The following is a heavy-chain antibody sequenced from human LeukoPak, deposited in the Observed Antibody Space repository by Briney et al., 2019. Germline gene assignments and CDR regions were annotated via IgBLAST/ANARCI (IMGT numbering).Heavy chain of an antibody. CDR2: IYYSGNT. CDR3: ARATITMAVGVPADAFDI. J-gene: IGHJ3*02. D-gene: IGHD3-22*01. CDR1: GGSISSADYY. V-gene: IGHV4-30-4*08. Sequence: PSETLSLTCTVSGGSISSADYYWSWIRQPPGKGLEWIGYIYYSGNTYYNPSLKSRVNISVDRSKNQFSLKQSSVTAADTAVYYCARATITMAVGVPADAFDIWGQGTMVTVSS.